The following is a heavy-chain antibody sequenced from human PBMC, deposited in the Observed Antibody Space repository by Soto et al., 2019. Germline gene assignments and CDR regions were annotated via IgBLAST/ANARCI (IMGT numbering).Heavy chain of an antibody. Sequence: GESLKISCKGSEYTFANQWIGWVRQMPGEGLEWMGIISPDTSETLYSPSLQGQVTISVDRSISTVYLHWNSLKASDTAMYYCTKRPNDASKSSPWWEPCGQGTLGTVAS. J-gene: IGHJ5*02. CDR1: EYTFANQW. D-gene: IGHD1-1*01. CDR3: TKRPNDASKSSPWWEP. CDR2: ISPDTSET. V-gene: IGHV5-51*01.